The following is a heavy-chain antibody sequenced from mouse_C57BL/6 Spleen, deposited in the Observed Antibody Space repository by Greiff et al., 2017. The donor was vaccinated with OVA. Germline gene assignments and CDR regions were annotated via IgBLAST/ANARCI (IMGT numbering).Heavy chain of an antibody. CDR3: ARGITTVVAPDYYAMDY. CDR2: ISSGGSYT. V-gene: IGHV5-6*02. D-gene: IGHD1-1*01. CDR1: GFTFSSYG. J-gene: IGHJ4*01. Sequence: EVMLVESGGDLVKPGGSLKLSCAASGFTFSSYGMSWVRQTPDKRLEWVATISSGGSYTYYPDSVKGRFTISRDNAKNTLYLQMSSLKSEDTAMYYCARGITTVVAPDYYAMDYWGQGTSVTVSS.